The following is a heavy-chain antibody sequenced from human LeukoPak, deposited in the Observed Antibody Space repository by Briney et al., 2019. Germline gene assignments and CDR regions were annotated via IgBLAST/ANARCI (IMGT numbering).Heavy chain of an antibody. CDR2: IIPIFGTA. V-gene: IGHV1-69*01. Sequence: GSSVKVSCEASGGTFSSYAISWVRQAPGQGLEWMGGIIPIFGTANYAQKFQGRVTITADESTSTAYMELSSLRSEDTAVYYCARGYHIGGDCYYWGQGTLVTVSS. D-gene: IGHD2-21*02. CDR3: ARGYHIGGDCYY. J-gene: IGHJ4*02. CDR1: GGTFSSYA.